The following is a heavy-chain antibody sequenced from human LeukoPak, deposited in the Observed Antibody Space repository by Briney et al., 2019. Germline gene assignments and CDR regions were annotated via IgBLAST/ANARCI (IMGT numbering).Heavy chain of an antibody. J-gene: IGHJ6*03. CDR1: GYTFTSYG. V-gene: IGHV1-2*02. CDR3: AREGFYYDSSGYRPSYYYYYMDV. Sequence: ASVKVSCKASGYTFTSYGISWVRQAPGQGLEWMGWINPNSGGTNYAQKFQGRVTMTRDTSISTAYMELSRLRSDDTAVYYCAREGFYYDSSGYRPSYYYYYMDVWGKGTTVTISS. D-gene: IGHD3-22*01. CDR2: INPNSGGT.